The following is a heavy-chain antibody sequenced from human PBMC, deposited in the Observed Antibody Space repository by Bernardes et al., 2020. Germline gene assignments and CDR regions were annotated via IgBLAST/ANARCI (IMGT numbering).Heavy chain of an antibody. Sequence: GGSLRLSCAASGFTISSDWIHWVRQAPGKGLVWVSRISPDGNYRQYADSVRGRFTISRDNAKNTVYLQMNSLRVDDTAVYYCARDFDSGITGGWGEGTTVTVSS. J-gene: IGHJ6*04. V-gene: IGHV3-74*01. CDR1: GFTISSDW. CDR3: ARDFDSGITGG. D-gene: IGHD1-26*01. CDR2: ISPDGNYR.